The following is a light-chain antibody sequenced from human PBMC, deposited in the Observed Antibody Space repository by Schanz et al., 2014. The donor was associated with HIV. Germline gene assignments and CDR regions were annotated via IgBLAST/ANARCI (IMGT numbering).Light chain of an antibody. J-gene: IGKJ2*01. Sequence: EIVLTQSPGSLSLSPGERATLSCRASQSVGGSQIAWYQQSRGQAPRLLIYGASTRVTGIPARFSGSGSGTEFTLTISRLEPEDFAVYYCHQYGNSPYTFGQGTRLDI. CDR3: HQYGNSPYT. CDR1: QSVGGSQ. CDR2: GAS. V-gene: IGKV3-20*01.